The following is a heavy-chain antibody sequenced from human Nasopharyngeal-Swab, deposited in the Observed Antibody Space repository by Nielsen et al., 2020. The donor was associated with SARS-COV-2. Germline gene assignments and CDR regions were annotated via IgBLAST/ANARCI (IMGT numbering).Heavy chain of an antibody. CDR1: GVSITSQY. CDR2: ISNNSGT. J-gene: IGHJ5*02. CDR3: AKEGATGWFDP. V-gene: IGHV4-59*11. Sequence: GSLRLSCTVSGVSITSQYWSWIRQPPGKGLEWIGYISNNSGTSYNPSLKSRVTMFMDTSKNQFSLRLRSVTAADTAVYYCAKEGATGWFDPWGQGTLVTVSS.